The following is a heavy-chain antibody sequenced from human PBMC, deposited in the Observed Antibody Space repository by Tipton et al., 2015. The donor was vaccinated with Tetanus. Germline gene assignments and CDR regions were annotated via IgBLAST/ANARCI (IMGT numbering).Heavy chain of an antibody. J-gene: IGHJ4*02. Sequence: LRLSCTVSGGSVSSYYWTWFRQPPGKRLEWIGFVSSSGNSNYSPSLTGRVSMSLDTSKQQFSLSLTSATAADTAVYYCVRGRGLGAYSFGFEYWGQGAQVTVSS. CDR1: GGSVSSYY. CDR2: VSSSGNS. CDR3: VRGRGLGAYSFGFEY. D-gene: IGHD5-18*01. V-gene: IGHV4-4*07.